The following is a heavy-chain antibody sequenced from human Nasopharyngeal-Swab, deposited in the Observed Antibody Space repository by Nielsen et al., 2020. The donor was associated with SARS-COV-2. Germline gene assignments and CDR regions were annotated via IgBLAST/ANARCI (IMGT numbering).Heavy chain of an antibody. Sequence: GESLKISCVASGLSFSRYGMHWVRQAPGKGLEWVAVISSDGRRQKCADSVKGRFTISRDSSKNTLYLQMNSLRGEDTAVYYCANAPQWFDYWGQGTLVTVSS. CDR3: ANAPQWFDY. D-gene: IGHD1-14*01. CDR1: GLSFSRYG. V-gene: IGHV3-30*18. CDR2: ISSDGRRQ. J-gene: IGHJ4*02.